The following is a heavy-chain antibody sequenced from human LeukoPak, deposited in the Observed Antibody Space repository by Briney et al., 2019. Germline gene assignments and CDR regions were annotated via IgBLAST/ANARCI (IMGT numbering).Heavy chain of an antibody. V-gene: IGHV1-18*01. CDR3: AREPPLGGNDY. CDR2: ISAYNGNT. J-gene: IGHJ4*02. CDR1: GGTFSSYA. Sequence: ASVKVSCKASGGTFSSYAISWLRQAPGQGLEWMGWISAYNGNTNYAQKLQGRVTMTTDTSTSTAYMELRSLRSDDTAVYYCAREPPLGGNDYWGQGTLVTVSS. D-gene: IGHD4-23*01.